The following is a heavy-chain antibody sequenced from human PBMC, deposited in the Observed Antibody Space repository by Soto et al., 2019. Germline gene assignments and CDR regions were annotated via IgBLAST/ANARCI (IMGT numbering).Heavy chain of an antibody. CDR2: ISYDESKK. V-gene: IGHV3-30*18. CDR1: GFTFSSYG. D-gene: IGHD3-22*01. J-gene: IGHJ1*01. CDR3: TKGVVVITSYFQH. Sequence: ESGGGVVQPGRSLRLSCAASGFTFSSYGMHWVRQAPGKGLEWVAVISYDESKKYYADSVKGRFTISRDNSKNTLYLQMNSLRAEDTAVYYCTKGVVVITSYFQHWGQGTLVTVSS.